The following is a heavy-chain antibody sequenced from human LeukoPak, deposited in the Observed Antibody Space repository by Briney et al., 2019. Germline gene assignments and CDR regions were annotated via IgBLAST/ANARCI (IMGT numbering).Heavy chain of an antibody. J-gene: IGHJ1*01. CDR2: ISAYNGNT. D-gene: IGHD3-22*01. Sequence: ASVKVSCKASGGTFSSYAISWVRQAPGQGLEWMGWISAYNGNTNYAQKLQGRVTMTTDTSTSTAYMELRSLRSDDTAVYYCARDSRKPYYYDSSGEYFQHWGQGTLVTVSS. CDR3: ARDSRKPYYYDSSGEYFQH. V-gene: IGHV1-18*01. CDR1: GGTFSSYA.